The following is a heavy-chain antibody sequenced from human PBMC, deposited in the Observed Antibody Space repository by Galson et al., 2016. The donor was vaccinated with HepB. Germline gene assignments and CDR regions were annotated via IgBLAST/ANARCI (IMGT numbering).Heavy chain of an antibody. CDR3: ARVQWLGDDAFDI. CDR2: INQAGSEK. J-gene: IGHJ3*02. CDR1: RFTFRSYW. V-gene: IGHV3-7*01. D-gene: IGHD6-19*01. Sequence: SLRISCAVSRFTFRSYWMSWVRQAPGKGLEWVANINQAGSEKNYVDSVKGRFTISRDNAKTSLYLQMSSLRVENTAVYYCARVQWLGDDAFDIWGQGTMVTVSS.